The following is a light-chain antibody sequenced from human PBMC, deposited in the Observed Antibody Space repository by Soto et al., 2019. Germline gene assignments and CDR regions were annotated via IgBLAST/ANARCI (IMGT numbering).Light chain of an antibody. CDR1: QSVSTY. V-gene: IGKV3-11*01. Sequence: ESVFTQAPATLTLSPGERATLSCRASQSVSTYLAWYQQKPGQAPRLLMHDASNRATGIPVRFSGSGAGTDFTLTISSLEPEDSAVYYCQQRSNWPSITFGQGTGLEIK. CDR2: DAS. CDR3: QQRSNWPSIT. J-gene: IGKJ5*01.